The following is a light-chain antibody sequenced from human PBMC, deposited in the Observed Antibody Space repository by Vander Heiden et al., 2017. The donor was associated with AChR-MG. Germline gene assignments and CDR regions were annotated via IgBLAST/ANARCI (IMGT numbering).Light chain of an antibody. CDR2: SNN. Sequence: QSVLTQPPSASGTPGQRVTISCSGSSSKIGNNTVNWYQQLPGTAPKLLIYSNNQRPSGVPDRFSGSKSGTSAALAISGLQSEDEADYYCAAWDDSLNGPVFGGGTKLTVL. CDR1: SSKIGNNT. V-gene: IGLV1-44*01. J-gene: IGLJ3*02. CDR3: AAWDDSLNGPV.